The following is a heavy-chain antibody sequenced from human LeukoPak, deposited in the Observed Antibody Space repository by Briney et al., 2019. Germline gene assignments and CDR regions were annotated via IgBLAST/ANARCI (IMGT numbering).Heavy chain of an antibody. V-gene: IGHV3-30*02. CDR3: AKDSGYYYDNSGYSLDY. CDR1: GFTFSSYG. D-gene: IGHD3-22*01. CDR2: IRYDGSNK. Sequence: PGGSLRLSCAASGFTFSSYGMHWVRKAPGKGLEWVAFIRYDGSNKYYADSVKGRFTISRDNSKNTLYLQMNSLRAEDTAVYYCAKDSGYYYDNSGYSLDYWGQGTLVTVSS. J-gene: IGHJ4*02.